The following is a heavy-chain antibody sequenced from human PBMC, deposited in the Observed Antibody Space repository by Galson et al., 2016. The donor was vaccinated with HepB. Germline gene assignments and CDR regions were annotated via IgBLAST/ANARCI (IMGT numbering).Heavy chain of an antibody. D-gene: IGHD5-12*01. CDR2: ISSSSSYI. CDR1: GFTFSTYS. Sequence: SLRLSCAASGFTFSTYSMNWVRQAPGKGLEWVSSISSSSSYIYYAGSVKGRFTISRDNAKNPLYLQMNSLRAEDTAVYYCARTYDRGYSGYGPPFDYWGQGTLVTVSS. V-gene: IGHV3-21*01. CDR3: ARTYDRGYSGYGPPFDY. J-gene: IGHJ4*02.